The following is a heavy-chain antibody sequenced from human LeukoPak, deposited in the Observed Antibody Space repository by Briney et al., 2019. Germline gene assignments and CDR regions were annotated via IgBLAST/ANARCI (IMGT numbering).Heavy chain of an antibody. CDR1: GYTFTSYY. CDR2: INPSGGST. D-gene: IGHD2-2*01. V-gene: IGHV1-46*01. Sequence: GASVKVSCKASGYTFTSYYMHWVRQAPGQGLEWMGIINPSGGSTSYAQKFQGRVTMTRDMSTSTVYMELSSLRSEDTAVYYCARDREIVPAARAYFDYWGQGTLVTVSS. CDR3: ARDREIVPAARAYFDY. J-gene: IGHJ4*02.